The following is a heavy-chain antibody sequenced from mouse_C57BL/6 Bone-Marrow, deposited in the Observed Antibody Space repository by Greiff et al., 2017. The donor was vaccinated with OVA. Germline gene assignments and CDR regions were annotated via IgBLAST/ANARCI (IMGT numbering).Heavy chain of an antibody. CDR1: GFTFSSYA. Sequence: DVMLVESGGGLVKPGGSLKLSCAASGFTFSSYAMSWVRQTPEKRLEWVATISDGGSYTYYPDNVKGRFTISRDNAKNNLYLQMSHLKSEDTAMYYCARDGVVPYFDYWGQGTTLTVSS. CDR2: ISDGGSYT. D-gene: IGHD1-1*01. V-gene: IGHV5-4*01. J-gene: IGHJ2*01. CDR3: ARDGVVPYFDY.